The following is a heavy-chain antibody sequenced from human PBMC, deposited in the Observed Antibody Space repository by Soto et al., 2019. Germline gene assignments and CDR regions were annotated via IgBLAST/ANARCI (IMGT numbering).Heavy chain of an antibody. V-gene: IGHV1-2*02. CDR1: GYTFTGYY. CDR3: ARWSYSSSLGMVNYYGIDV. CDR2: INPNSGGT. D-gene: IGHD6-6*01. Sequence: ASVKVSCKASGYTFTGYYMHWVRQAPGQGLEWMGWINPNSGGTNYAQKFQGRVTMTRDTSISTAYMELSRLRSDDTAVYYCARWSYSSSLGMVNYYGIDVWGQGTMVTVSS. J-gene: IGHJ6*02.